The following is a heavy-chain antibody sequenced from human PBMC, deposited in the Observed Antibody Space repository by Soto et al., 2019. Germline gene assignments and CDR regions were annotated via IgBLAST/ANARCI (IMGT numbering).Heavy chain of an antibody. J-gene: IGHJ6*02. CDR2: IYHSGST. D-gene: IGHD2-2*01. V-gene: IGHV4-30-2*01. Sequence: QLQLQESGSGLVKPSQTLSLTCAVSGGSISSGGYSWSWIRQPPGKGLEWIGYIYHSGSTYYNPSLKSRVTISVDRSKNQFSLKLSSVTAADTAVYYCARFNWGYCSSTSCPYYYDYGMDVWGQGTTVTVSS. CDR1: GGSISSGGYS. CDR3: ARFNWGYCSSTSCPYYYDYGMDV.